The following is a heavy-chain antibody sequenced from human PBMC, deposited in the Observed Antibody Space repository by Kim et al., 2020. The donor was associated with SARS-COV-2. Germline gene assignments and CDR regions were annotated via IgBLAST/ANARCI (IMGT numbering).Heavy chain of an antibody. Sequence: GGSLRLSCAASGFTFSGSAMHWVRQASGKGLEWVGRIRSKANSYATAYAASVKGRFTISRDDSKNTAYLQMNSLKTEDTAVYYCTRHRFWAAAATYGMDVWGQGTTVTVSS. J-gene: IGHJ6*02. CDR2: IRSKANSYAT. CDR3: TRHRFWAAAATYGMDV. V-gene: IGHV3-73*01. CDR1: GFTFSGSA. D-gene: IGHD6-13*01.